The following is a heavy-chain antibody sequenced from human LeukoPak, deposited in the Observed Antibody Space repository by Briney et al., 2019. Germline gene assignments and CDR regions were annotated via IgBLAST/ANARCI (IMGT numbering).Heavy chain of an antibody. J-gene: IGHJ4*02. CDR1: GFTFSSYG. CDR2: ISYDGSNK. V-gene: IGHV3-30*18. CDR3: AKDQRYYGSGSYFDY. D-gene: IGHD3-10*01. Sequence: GGSLRLSCAASGFTFSSYGMHWVRQAPGKGLEWVAVISYDGSNKYYADSVKGRFTISRDNSKSTLYLQMNSLRAEDATVYYCAKDQRYYGSGSYFDYWGQGTLVTVSS.